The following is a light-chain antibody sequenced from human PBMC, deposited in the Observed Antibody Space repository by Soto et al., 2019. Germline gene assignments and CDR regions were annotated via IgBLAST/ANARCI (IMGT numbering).Light chain of an antibody. CDR3: QQYGSSPLS. CDR1: QSVSSSY. CDR2: GAS. Sequence: EIVLTQSPGTLSLSPGERATLSCRASQSVSSSYLAWYQHKPGQAPRLLIYGASSRATGIPDRFSGSGSGTKFTLTISRLEPEDFAVYYFQQYGSSPLSFARGTKREIK. V-gene: IGKV3-20*01. J-gene: IGKJ2*01.